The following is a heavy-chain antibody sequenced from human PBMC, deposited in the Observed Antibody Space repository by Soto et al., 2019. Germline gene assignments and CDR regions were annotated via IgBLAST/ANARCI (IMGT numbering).Heavy chain of an antibody. J-gene: IGHJ4*02. CDR2: ISGSGGST. CDR3: AKDRISGGSLDY. V-gene: IGHV3-23*01. Sequence: GGSLRLSCAASGFTFSSYAMSWVRQAPGKGLEWVSAISGSGGSTYYADSVKGRFTISRDNSKNTLYLQMNSLRAEDTALYYCAKDRISGGSLDYWGQGTLVTVSS. D-gene: IGHD2-15*01. CDR1: GFTFSSYA.